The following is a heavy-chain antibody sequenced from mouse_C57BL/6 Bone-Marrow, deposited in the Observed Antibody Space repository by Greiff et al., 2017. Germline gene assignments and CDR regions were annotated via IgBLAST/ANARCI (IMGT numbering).Heavy chain of an antibody. Sequence: VKLMESGAELVRPGASVTLSCKASGYTFTDYEMHWVKQTPVHGLEWLGAIDPETGGTAYNQKFKGKAILTADKSSSTAYMELRSLTSEDSAVYYCTRSTVVATDYWGQGTTLTVSS. CDR2: IDPETGGT. CDR3: TRSTVVATDY. CDR1: GYTFTDYE. V-gene: IGHV1-15*01. J-gene: IGHJ2*01. D-gene: IGHD1-1*01.